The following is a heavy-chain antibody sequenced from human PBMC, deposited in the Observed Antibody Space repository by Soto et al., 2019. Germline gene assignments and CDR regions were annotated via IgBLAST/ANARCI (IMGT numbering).Heavy chain of an antibody. D-gene: IGHD3-10*01. CDR2: IYYSGRT. Sequence: PSETLSLTCTVSGGSISSGDYYWSWIRQPPGKGLEWIGYIYYSGRTYYNPSLKSRVTISVDTSKNQFSLKLSSVTAADTAVYYCASYQTYYYGSGSYLRFDPWGKGTLFTVSS. CDR3: ASYQTYYYGSGSYLRFDP. J-gene: IGHJ5*02. V-gene: IGHV4-30-4*01. CDR1: GGSISSGDYY.